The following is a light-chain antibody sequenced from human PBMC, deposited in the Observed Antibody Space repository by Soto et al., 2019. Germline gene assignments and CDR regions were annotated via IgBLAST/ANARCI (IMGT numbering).Light chain of an antibody. J-gene: IGKJ4*01. CDR1: QILLHRNGYNY. V-gene: IGKV2-28*01. Sequence: DIVMTKSPLSLPVSPGDPASISCRSRQILLHRNGYNYLDWYLQKPGQSPQLLIYLGSNRSSGVPDRFSGSGSGTDFTLKISRVEAEDVGVYYCMQALQTPLTFGGGTKVDIK. CDR2: LGS. CDR3: MQALQTPLT.